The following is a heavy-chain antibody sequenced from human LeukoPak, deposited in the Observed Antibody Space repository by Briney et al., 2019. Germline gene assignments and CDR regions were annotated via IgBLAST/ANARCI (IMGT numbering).Heavy chain of an antibody. D-gene: IGHD2-15*01. V-gene: IGHV1-69*13. CDR3: ARDPEYYCSGGSCYSY. Sequence: SVTVSCKASARTFSIYAISWVRQAPGQGLEWMGGIIPIFGTANYAQKFQGRVTITADESTSTAYMELSSLRSEDTAVYYCARDPEYYCSGGSCYSYWGQGTLVTVSS. CDR1: ARTFSIYA. CDR2: IIPIFGTA. J-gene: IGHJ4*02.